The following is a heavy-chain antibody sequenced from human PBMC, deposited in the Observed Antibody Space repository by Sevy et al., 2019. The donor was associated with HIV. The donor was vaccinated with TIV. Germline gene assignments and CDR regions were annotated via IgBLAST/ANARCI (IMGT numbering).Heavy chain of an antibody. D-gene: IGHD3-22*01. J-gene: IGHJ4*02. CDR1: GI. CDR2: ISHDGVGK. CDR3: AGEGGSSGRCGYFHY. Sequence: GGSLRLSCAASGIMHWVRQAPGRGLEWVAGISHDGVGKYYLDSVKDRVIVSRDNSQNKVYLEINSLRTEDTAVYYCAGEGGSSGRCGYFHYWGLGTLVTVSS. V-gene: IGHV3-30*04.